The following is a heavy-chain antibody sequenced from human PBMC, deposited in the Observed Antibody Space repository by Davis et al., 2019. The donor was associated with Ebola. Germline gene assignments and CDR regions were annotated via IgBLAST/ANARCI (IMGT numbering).Heavy chain of an antibody. CDR2: IYYSGST. D-gene: IGHD3-3*01. CDR3: ARHRDFLGFDP. CDR1: GGSIISSSYY. V-gene: IGHV4-39*01. J-gene: IGHJ5*02. Sequence: MPSETLSLTCTVSGGSIISSSYYWGWIRQPPGKGLEWIGSIYYSGSTYYNLSLKSRVTISVDTSKNQFSLKLSSVTAADTAVYYCARHRDFLGFDPWGQGTLVTVSS.